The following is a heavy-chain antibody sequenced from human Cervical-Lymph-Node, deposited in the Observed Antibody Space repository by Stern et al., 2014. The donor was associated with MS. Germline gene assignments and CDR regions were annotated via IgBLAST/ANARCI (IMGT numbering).Heavy chain of an antibody. Sequence: QVQLVQPGAEVKEPGASVKVSCKASGFTFTNYAMHWVRQAPGQRLEWMGWINAANGNTKYSQNFQGRVTITRDSSATTAYMELRSLTFEDTAMYFCARTSSWCFDRWGQGTLVTVSS. J-gene: IGHJ4*02. D-gene: IGHD6-13*01. CDR2: INAANGNT. CDR3: ARTSSWCFDR. CDR1: GFTFTNYA. V-gene: IGHV1-3*01.